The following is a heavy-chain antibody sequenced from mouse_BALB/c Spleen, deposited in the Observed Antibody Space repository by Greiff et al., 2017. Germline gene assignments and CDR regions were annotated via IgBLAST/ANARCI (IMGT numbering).Heavy chain of an antibody. D-gene: IGHD3-1*01. J-gene: IGHJ2*01. CDR3: ARDSSGYVGYFDY. CDR1: GFTFSDYY. CDR2: ISVGGSYT. Sequence: EVMLVESGGGLVKPGGSLKLSCAASGFTFSDYYMYWVRQTPEKRLEWVATISVGGSYTYYPDSVKGRFTISRDNAKNNLYLQMSSLKSEDTAMYYCARDSSGYVGYFDYWGQGTTLTVSP. V-gene: IGHV5-4*02.